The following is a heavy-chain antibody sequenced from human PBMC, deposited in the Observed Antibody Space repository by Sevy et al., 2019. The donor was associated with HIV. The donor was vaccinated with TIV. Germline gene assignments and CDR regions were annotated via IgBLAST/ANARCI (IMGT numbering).Heavy chain of an antibody. CDR2: ISYDGSKK. J-gene: IGHJ3*02. CDR3: AKDYTGGYSDYFFAFPLDAFDM. CDR1: GFTFSSYG. D-gene: IGHD1-26*01. V-gene: IGHV3-30*18. Sequence: GGSLRLSCAASGFTFSSYGMHWVRQAPGKGLEWVALISYDGSKKYYGDSVKGRFSISRDGSKNTLYLEMNSLRAEDTVVYYCAKDYTGGYSDYFFAFPLDAFDMWGQGTMVTVSS.